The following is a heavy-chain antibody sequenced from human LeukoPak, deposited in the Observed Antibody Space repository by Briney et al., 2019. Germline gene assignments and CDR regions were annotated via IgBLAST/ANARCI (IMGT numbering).Heavy chain of an antibody. J-gene: IGHJ3*02. CDR1: GGSLSTYY. V-gene: IGHV4-34*01. CDR3: ARRMWVVLFYYGSENHAFDI. D-gene: IGHD3-10*01. Sequence: SETLSLTCGIYGGSLSTYYWSWIGQTPGRGLEWIGEITHSGSTNYNPSLESRVIISIDKSSDQFSLRLSSVTAADTAVYYCARRMWVVLFYYGSENHAFDIWGQGTMVTVSS. CDR2: ITHSGST.